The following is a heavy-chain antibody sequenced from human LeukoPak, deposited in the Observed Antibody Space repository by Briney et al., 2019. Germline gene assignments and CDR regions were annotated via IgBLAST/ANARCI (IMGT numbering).Heavy chain of an antibody. D-gene: IGHD4-17*01. CDR3: ARRDYVLDY. Sequence: SETLSLTCAVYGGSFSGYYWSWIRQPPGRGLEWIGEINHSGSTNYNPSLKSRVTISVDTSKNQFSLKLSSVTAADTAVYYCARRDYVLDYWGQGTLVTVSS. J-gene: IGHJ4*02. CDR1: GGSFSGYY. CDR2: INHSGST. V-gene: IGHV4-34*01.